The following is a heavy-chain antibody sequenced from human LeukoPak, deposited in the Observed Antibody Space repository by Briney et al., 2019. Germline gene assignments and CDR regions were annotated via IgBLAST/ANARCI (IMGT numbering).Heavy chain of an antibody. CDR3: AREGLRFNYYYGMDV. V-gene: IGHV4-30-4*01. Sequence: SQTLSLTCTVSGGSISSGDYYWSWIRQPPGKGLEWIGYIYYSGSTYYNPSLKSRVTISVDTSKNQFSLKLSSVTAADTAVHYCAREGLRFNYYYGMDVWGQGTTVTVSS. J-gene: IGHJ6*02. D-gene: IGHD3-16*01. CDR1: GGSISSGDYY. CDR2: IYYSGST.